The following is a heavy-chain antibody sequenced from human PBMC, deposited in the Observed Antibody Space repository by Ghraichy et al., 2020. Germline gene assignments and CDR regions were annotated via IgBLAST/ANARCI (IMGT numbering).Heavy chain of an antibody. D-gene: IGHD1-14*01. CDR3: ARGADRLSPPHWYFDL. CDR2: IYSGGST. V-gene: IGHV3-66*02. J-gene: IGHJ2*01. Sequence: GGSLRLSCAASGFTVSSNYMSWVRQAPGKGLEWVSVIYSGGSTYYADSVKGRFTISRDNSKNTLYLQMNSLRAEDTAVYYCARGADRLSPPHWYFDLWGRGTLVTVSS. CDR1: GFTVSSNY.